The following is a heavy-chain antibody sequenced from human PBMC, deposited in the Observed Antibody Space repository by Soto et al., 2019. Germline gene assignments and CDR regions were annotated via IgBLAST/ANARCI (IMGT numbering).Heavy chain of an antibody. J-gene: IGHJ4*02. CDR3: ARTTAVPNTLRSRYYFDY. CDR2: IYYSGTT. CDR1: GGSVSDKTYY. D-gene: IGHD4-17*01. V-gene: IGHV4-61*01. Sequence: SETLSLTCSVSGGSVSDKTYYWSWIRQSPGKGLEWIGYIYYSGTTNYNPSLKSRVTISVDTSKNQFSLRLDSVTAADTALYYCARTTAVPNTLRSRYYFDYWGQGTLVTVSS.